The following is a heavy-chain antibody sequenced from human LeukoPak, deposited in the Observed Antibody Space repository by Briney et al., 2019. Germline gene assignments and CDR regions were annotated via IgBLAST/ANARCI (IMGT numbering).Heavy chain of an antibody. CDR2: ISSSSSYI. D-gene: IGHD4-17*01. V-gene: IGHV3-21*01. J-gene: IGHJ4*02. Sequence: SGGSLRLSCAASGFTFSSYSMNWVRQAPGKGLEWVSSISSSSSYIYYADSVKGRFTISRDNAKNSLYLRMNSLRAEDTAVYYCARDSHYDYGDYIFDYWGQGTLVTVSS. CDR3: ARDSHYDYGDYIFDY. CDR1: GFTFSSYS.